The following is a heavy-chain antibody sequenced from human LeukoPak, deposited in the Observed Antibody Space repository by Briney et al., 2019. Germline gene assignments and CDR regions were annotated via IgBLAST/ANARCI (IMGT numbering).Heavy chain of an antibody. D-gene: IGHD3-10*01. Sequence: ASVKVSCEASGYTFTSYDINWVRQAAGQGLEWMGWMNPNSGNTGYAQKFQGRVTMTRNTSISTAYMELSSLRSEDTAVYYCARGEYYGSGSYYTPIDYWGQGTLVTVSS. V-gene: IGHV1-8*01. J-gene: IGHJ4*02. CDR2: MNPNSGNT. CDR3: ARGEYYGSGSYYTPIDY. CDR1: GYTFTSYD.